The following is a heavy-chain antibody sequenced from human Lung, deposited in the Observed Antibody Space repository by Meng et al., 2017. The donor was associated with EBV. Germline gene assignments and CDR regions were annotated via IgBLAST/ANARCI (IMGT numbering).Heavy chain of an antibody. CDR2: TNEDGRTT. J-gene: IGHJ4*02. CDR1: GFSFSRYW. CDR3: SRDLAGPDDD. V-gene: IGHV3-74*01. Sequence: EVQLVESGGALVQPGGSLRLSCVASGFSFSRYWMHWVRQAPGKGLVWVSRTNEDGRTTDYADSVKGRFTISRDNTKNILYLQMDSLRAEDTALYFCSRDLAGPDDDWGQGTLVTVSS.